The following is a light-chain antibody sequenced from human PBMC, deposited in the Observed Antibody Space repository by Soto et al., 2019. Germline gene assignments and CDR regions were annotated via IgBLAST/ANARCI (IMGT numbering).Light chain of an antibody. Sequence: QSVLTQPPSASGAPGQRVTISCTGSSSNIGAGYDAHWYQQVPGTTPKYLISGNNDRPSGVPDRFSGSKSGTSASLAITGLQAEDEGDYYCQAYDTSLRAWVFGGGPTVTVL. J-gene: IGLJ3*02. CDR2: GNN. CDR3: QAYDTSLRAWV. CDR1: SSNIGAGYD. V-gene: IGLV1-40*01.